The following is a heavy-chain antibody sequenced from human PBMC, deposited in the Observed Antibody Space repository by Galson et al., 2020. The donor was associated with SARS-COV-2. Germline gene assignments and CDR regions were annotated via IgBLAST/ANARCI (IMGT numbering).Heavy chain of an antibody. J-gene: IGHJ4*02. CDR2: ISSSSSYI. CDR1: GFTFRSYS. CDR3: AIVSRGGYSNFY. Sequence: GGSLRLSCAASGFTFRSYSMTWVRQAPGKGLEWVSSISSSSSYIYYADSVKGRFTISRDNAKNSLYLQMNSLRAEDTAVYYCAIVSRGGYSNFYWSQGTLVTVSS. D-gene: IGHD4-4*01. V-gene: IGHV3-21*01.